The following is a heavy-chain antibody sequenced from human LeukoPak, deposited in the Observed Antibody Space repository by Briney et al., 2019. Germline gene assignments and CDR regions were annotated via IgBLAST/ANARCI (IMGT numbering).Heavy chain of an antibody. CDR2: VYLDGRT. J-gene: IGHJ4*02. CDR3: AREGGFYRPLDY. CDR1: GFTFSRYA. D-gene: IGHD3-3*01. Sequence: GSLRLSCSASGFTFSRYAMYWVRQAPGKGLEWIGEVYLDGRTNYNPSLKSRLIMSVDLPENHISLKLTSVTAADTAVYYCAREGGFYRPLDYSGQGTLVTVSS. V-gene: IGHV4-4*02.